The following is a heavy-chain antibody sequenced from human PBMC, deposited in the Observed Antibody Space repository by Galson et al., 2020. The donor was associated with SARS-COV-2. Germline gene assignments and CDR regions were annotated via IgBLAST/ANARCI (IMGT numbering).Heavy chain of an antibody. J-gene: IGHJ2*01. CDR2: VYPSGTT. Sequence: SQTLSLTCTVSGYSVSTTNYWGWVRQPPGRGLEWIGSVYPSGTTYYNPSLKSRVTISVDTSKNQFSLRLDSVTAADTALYYCARQGVNMIVLVTVPGWHFDLWGRGTLVTVSS. CDR3: ARQGVNMIVLVTVPGWHFDL. CDR1: GYSVSTTNY. D-gene: IGHD3-22*01. V-gene: IGHV4-38-2*02.